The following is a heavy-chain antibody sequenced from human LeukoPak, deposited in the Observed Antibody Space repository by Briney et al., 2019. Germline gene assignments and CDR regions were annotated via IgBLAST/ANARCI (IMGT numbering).Heavy chain of an antibody. D-gene: IGHD2-2*01. CDR1: GFTFEDYA. CDR3: AKAGCSSTSCYGNWFDP. Sequence: GGSLRLSCAASGFTFEDYALHWVRQAPGKGLKWVSGISGNSGSIGYADSVKGRFTISRDNAKNSLYLQMNSLRAEDMALYYCAKAGCSSTSCYGNWFDPWGQGTLVTVSS. V-gene: IGHV3-9*03. CDR2: ISGNSGSI. J-gene: IGHJ5*02.